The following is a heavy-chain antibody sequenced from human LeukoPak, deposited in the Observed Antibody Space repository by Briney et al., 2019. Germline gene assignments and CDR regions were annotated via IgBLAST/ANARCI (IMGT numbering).Heavy chain of an antibody. CDR1: GFTFSSYW. Sequence: SGGSLRLSCAASGFTFSSYWMHWVRQAPGKGLVWVSRINTDGSSTSYADSVKGRFTISRDNAKNTLYLQMNSLRAEDTAVYYCARMVPGYFFDYWGQGTLVTVSS. D-gene: IGHD3-10*01. CDR3: ARMVPGYFFDY. J-gene: IGHJ4*02. V-gene: IGHV3-74*01. CDR2: INTDGSST.